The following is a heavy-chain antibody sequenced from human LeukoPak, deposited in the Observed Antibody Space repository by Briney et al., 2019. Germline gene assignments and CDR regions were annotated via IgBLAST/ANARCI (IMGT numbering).Heavy chain of an antibody. Sequence: GRSLRLSCAASGFTFSSYGMHWVRQAPGEGLEWVAVIWYDGSNKYYADSVKGRFTISRDNSKNTLYLQMNRLRAEDTAVYYCARDAGYCSGGSCYPGQFDYWGQGTLVTVSS. CDR3: ARDAGYCSGGSCYPGQFDY. CDR2: IWYDGSNK. J-gene: IGHJ4*02. V-gene: IGHV3-33*01. D-gene: IGHD2-15*01. CDR1: GFTFSSYG.